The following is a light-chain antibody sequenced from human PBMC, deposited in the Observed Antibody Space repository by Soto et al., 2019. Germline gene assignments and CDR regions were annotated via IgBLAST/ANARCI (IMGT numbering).Light chain of an antibody. CDR3: QQYYSYPLT. J-gene: IGKJ4*01. Sequence: AIRMTQSPSSFSASTGDRVTNTCRASQGISSYLAWYQQKPGKAPKLLIYAASTLQSGVPSRFSGSGSGTDFTLTINCLQSEDFATYYCQQYYSYPLTFGGGTKVEIK. CDR1: QGISSY. V-gene: IGKV1-8*01. CDR2: AAS.